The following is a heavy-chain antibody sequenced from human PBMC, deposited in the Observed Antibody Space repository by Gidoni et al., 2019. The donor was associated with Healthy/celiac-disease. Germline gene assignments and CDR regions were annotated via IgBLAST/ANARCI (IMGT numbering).Heavy chain of an antibody. D-gene: IGHD1-7*01. V-gene: IGHV3-7*01. CDR3: AREESITGTTGGAFDI. CDR2: IKQDGSEK. Sequence: EVQLVESGGGLVQPGGSLRLSCAASGFTLSRSWMSWVRQAPGKGLEWVANIKQDGSEKYYVDSGKGRFTISRDNAKNSLYLQMNSLRAEDTAVYYCAREESITGTTGGAFDIWGQGTMVTVSS. CDR1: GFTLSRSW. J-gene: IGHJ3*02.